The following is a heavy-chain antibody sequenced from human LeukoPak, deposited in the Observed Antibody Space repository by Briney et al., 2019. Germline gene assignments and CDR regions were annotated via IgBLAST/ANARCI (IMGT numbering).Heavy chain of an antibody. CDR2: IYYSGST. D-gene: IGHD6-19*01. V-gene: IGHV4-39*01. CDR1: GGSITSSNYY. J-gene: IGHJ4*02. CDR3: AGGWYYFDY. Sequence: KSSETLSLTCTVSGGSITSSNYYWGWIRQPPGKGLEWIGSIYYSGSTYYNPSLKSRVTISVDTSKNQFSLKLSSVTAADTAVYYCAGGWYYFDYWGQGTLVTVSS.